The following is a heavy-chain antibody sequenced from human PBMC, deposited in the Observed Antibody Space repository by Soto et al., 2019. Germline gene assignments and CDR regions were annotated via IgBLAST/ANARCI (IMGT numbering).Heavy chain of an antibody. J-gene: IGHJ5*02. CDR2: IYYSGST. Sequence: SETLSLTCTVSGGSISSSSYYWGWIRQPPGKGLEWIGSIYYSGSTYYNPSLKSRVTISVDTSKNQFSLKLGSVTAADTAVYYCARSREPLTTTNDRYNWNYPRLKTRPYNWFDPWGQGTLVTVSS. V-gene: IGHV4-39*01. D-gene: IGHD1-7*01. CDR3: ARSREPLTTTNDRYNWNYPRLKTRPYNWFDP. CDR1: GGSISSSSYY.